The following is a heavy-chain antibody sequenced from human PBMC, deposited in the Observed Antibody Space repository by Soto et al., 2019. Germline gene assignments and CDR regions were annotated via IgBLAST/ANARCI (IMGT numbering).Heavy chain of an antibody. CDR2: IDSSGEK. CDR3: ARRHLAVAVSPWFDP. J-gene: IGHJ5*02. Sequence: QVTLKESGPVLVKPTETLTLRCTVSGLSITDSEMGVSWIRQPPGQPLEWLAHIDSSGEKSYRTFLKSRLAISKDTSKSQIVLTMTNMHPADTATYYCARRHLAVAVSPWFDPWGQGIPVTGSS. D-gene: IGHD6-19*01. V-gene: IGHV2-26*01. CDR1: GLSITDSEMG.